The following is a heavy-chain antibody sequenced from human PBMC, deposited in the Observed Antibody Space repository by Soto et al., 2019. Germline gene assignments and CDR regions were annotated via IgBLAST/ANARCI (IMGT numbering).Heavy chain of an antibody. CDR1: GGSISSGGNS. J-gene: IGHJ4*02. CDR3: AGGPGVARNY. D-gene: IGHD5-12*01. CDR2: IYHSGST. V-gene: IGHV4-30-2*01. Sequence: QLQLQESGSGLVKPSQTLSLTCAVSGGSISSGGNSSSGIRQPPGMGLEWIGYIYHSGSTYYNPSLKSRVTISVDRSKNQFSLKLSSVTAADTAVYYCAGGPGVARNYWGQGTLVTVSS.